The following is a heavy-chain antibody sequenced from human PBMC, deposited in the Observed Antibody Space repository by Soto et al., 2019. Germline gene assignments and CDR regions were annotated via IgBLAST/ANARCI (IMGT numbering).Heavy chain of an antibody. Sequence: SVKVSCKASGGTFSSYAISWVRQAPGQGLEWMGGIIPIFGTANYAQKFQGRVTITADESTSTAYMELNSLRAEDTAVYYCAKDLRIPSFDPWGQGTLVTVSS. J-gene: IGHJ5*02. V-gene: IGHV1-69*13. CDR2: IIPIFGTA. CDR1: GGTFSSYA. CDR3: AKDLRIPSFDP. D-gene: IGHD2-2*02.